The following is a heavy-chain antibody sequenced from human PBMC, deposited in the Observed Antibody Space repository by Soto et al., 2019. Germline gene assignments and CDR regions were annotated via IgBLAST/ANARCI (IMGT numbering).Heavy chain of an antibody. CDR2: IYHTGST. J-gene: IGHJ4*02. D-gene: IGHD3-10*01. CDR3: ARHNYGSGSTYFDY. V-gene: IGHV4-30-2*01. Sequence: PSETLSLTCAVSGGSISRGGYSWSWIRQPPGKGLEWIGYIYHTGSTYYNPSLKSRVTISVDRSRNQFSLNLNSVTAADTAVYYCARHNYGSGSTYFDYWGQGTLVTVSS. CDR1: GGSISRGGYS.